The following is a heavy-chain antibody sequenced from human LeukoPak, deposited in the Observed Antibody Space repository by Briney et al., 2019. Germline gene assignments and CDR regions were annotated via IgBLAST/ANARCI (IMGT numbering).Heavy chain of an antibody. Sequence: GASVKVSCKASGGTFSSYAISWVRQAPGQGLEWMGGIIPIFGTANYAQKFQGRVTMTRDMSTSTVYMELSSLRSEDTAVYYCARDSCSTSCQRYYYYYYMDVWGKGTTVTVSS. CDR1: GGTFSSYA. D-gene: IGHD2-2*01. J-gene: IGHJ6*03. CDR3: ARDSCSTSCQRYYYYYYMDV. V-gene: IGHV1-69*05. CDR2: IIPIFGTA.